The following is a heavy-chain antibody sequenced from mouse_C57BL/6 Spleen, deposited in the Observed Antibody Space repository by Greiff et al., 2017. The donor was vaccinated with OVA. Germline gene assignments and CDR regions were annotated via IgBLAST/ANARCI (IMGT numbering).Heavy chain of an antibody. J-gene: IGHJ3*01. V-gene: IGHV1-26*01. CDR1: GYTFTDYY. CDR2: INPNNGGT. Sequence: VQLQQSGPELVKPGASVKISCKASGYTFTDYYMNWVKQSHGKSLEWIGDINPNNGGTSYNQKFKGKATLTVDKSSSTAYMELRSLTSEDSAVYYCAPYYSNSPFAYWGQGTLVTVSA. D-gene: IGHD2-5*01. CDR3: APYYSNSPFAY.